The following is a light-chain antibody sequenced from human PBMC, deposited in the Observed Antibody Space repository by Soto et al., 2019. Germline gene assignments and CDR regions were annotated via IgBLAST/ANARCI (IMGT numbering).Light chain of an antibody. Sequence: EIVLTQSPGTLSLSPGERATLSCRASQSFSSSYLAWYQQKPGQAPRLLIYGASSRATGIPDRFSGSGSKTDFTLTISRLEPEDFALYYCQHYGSSPPRVTFGGGTKVEIK. V-gene: IGKV3-20*01. CDR3: QHYGSSPPRVT. CDR1: QSFSSSY. J-gene: IGKJ4*01. CDR2: GAS.